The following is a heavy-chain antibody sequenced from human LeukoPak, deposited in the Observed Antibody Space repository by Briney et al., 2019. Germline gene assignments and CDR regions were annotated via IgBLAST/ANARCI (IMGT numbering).Heavy chain of an antibody. Sequence: GGSLRLSCAASGFTVSSNYMNWARQAPGKGLEWVSYISSSGSTIYYADSVKGRFTISRDNAKNSLYLQMNSLRAEDTAVYYCARVGSRRYYYMDVWGKGTTVTISS. CDR2: ISSSGSTI. CDR1: GFTVSSNY. V-gene: IGHV3-48*03. J-gene: IGHJ6*03. D-gene: IGHD2-2*03. CDR3: ARVGSRRYYYMDV.